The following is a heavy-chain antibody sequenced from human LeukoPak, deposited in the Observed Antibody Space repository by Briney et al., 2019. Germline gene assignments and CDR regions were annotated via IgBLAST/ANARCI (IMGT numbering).Heavy chain of an antibody. CDR2: LYSDGRT. D-gene: IGHD2-15*01. V-gene: IGHV3-53*01. Sequence: GGTLRLSCAASGFTFSSYGMSWVRQAPGKGLEWVSVLYSDGRTYYADSVRGRFTISRDNSKNTLHLQMNSLRAEGTAVYYCATEVVVPGVGAIDVWGQGTMVTVSS. CDR3: ATEVVVPGVGAIDV. J-gene: IGHJ3*01. CDR1: GFTFSSYG.